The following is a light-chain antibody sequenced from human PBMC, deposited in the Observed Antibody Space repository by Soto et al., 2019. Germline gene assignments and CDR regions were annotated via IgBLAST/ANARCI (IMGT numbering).Light chain of an antibody. CDR3: AAWDDSLYWV. Sequence: QSVLTQPPSASGTPGQRVTISCSGSSSNIGSNYVYWYQQLPGTAPKLRIYRNNQRPSGVPDRFSGSKSGTSASLAISGLRSEDEADYYCAAWDDSLYWVFGGGTKLTVL. V-gene: IGLV1-47*01. J-gene: IGLJ3*02. CDR2: RNN. CDR1: SSNIGSNY.